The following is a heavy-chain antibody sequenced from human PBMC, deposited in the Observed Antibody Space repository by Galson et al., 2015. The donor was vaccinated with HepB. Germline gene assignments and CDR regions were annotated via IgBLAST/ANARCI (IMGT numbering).Heavy chain of an antibody. CDR1: GFRFSSYW. V-gene: IGHV3-7*03. CDR3: ARDVGEYYYDGSGSRQPYDAFDM. D-gene: IGHD3-22*01. Sequence: SLRLSCAASGFRFSSYWMTWVRQAPGKGLEWVANINREGGEESYVDSVKGRFTISRDNGKNSLYLQMNSLRAEDTAVYYCARDVGEYYYDGSGSRQPYDAFDMWGQGTRVTVSS. J-gene: IGHJ3*02. CDR2: INREGGEE.